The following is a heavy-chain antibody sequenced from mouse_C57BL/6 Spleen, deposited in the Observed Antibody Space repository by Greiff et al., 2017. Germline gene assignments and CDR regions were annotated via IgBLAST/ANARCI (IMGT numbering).Heavy chain of an antibody. V-gene: IGHV2-9-1*01. CDR3: AREDYYGSSYGNWYFDV. D-gene: IGHD1-1*01. CDR1: GFSLTSYA. J-gene: IGHJ1*03. CDR2: IWTGGGT. Sequence: VQVVESGPGLVAPSQSLSITCTVSGFSLTSYAISWVRQPPGKGLEWLGVIWTGGGTNYNSALKSRLSISKDNSKSQVFLKMNSLQTDDTARYYCAREDYYGSSYGNWYFDVWGTGTTVTVSS.